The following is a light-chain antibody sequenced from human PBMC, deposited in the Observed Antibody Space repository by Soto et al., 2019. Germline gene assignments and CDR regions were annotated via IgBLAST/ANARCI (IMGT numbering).Light chain of an antibody. J-gene: IGLJ1*01. V-gene: IGLV1-51*01. Sequence: QSVLTQPPSVSAAPGQKITISCSGSSSNIGINYVSWFQHLPGTAPKLLMYDNNKRHSGIPDRFSGSKSGTSATLGITGLQTGDEADYYCGTWDSSLSVYVFGTGTKVTVL. CDR1: SSNIGINY. CDR2: DNN. CDR3: GTWDSSLSVYV.